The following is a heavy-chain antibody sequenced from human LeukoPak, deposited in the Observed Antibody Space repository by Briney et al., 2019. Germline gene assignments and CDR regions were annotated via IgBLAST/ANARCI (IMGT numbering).Heavy chain of an antibody. CDR1: GGSISSSSYY. V-gene: IGHV4-61*05. CDR3: ARQSGEDAFDI. CDR2: IYYRGST. Sequence: TSETLSLTCTVSGGSISSSSYYWGWIRQPPGKGLEWIGYIYYRGSTNYNPSLKSRVTISVDTSKNQFSLKLSSVTAADTAVYYCARQSGEDAFDIWGQGTMVTVSS. J-gene: IGHJ3*02. D-gene: IGHD1-26*01.